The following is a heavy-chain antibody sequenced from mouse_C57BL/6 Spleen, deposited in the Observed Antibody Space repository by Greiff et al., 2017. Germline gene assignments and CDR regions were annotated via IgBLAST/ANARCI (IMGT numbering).Heavy chain of an antibody. CDR2: INPSTGGT. J-gene: IGHJ3*01. D-gene: IGHD2-2*01. Sequence: DVKLQESGPELVKPGASVKISCKASGYSFTGYYMNWVKQSPEKSLEWIGEINPSTGGTTYNQKFKAKATLTVDKSSSTAYMQLKSLTSEDSAVYYCARSYGYGGGFAYWGQGTLVTVSA. V-gene: IGHV1-42*01. CDR3: ARSYGYGGGFAY. CDR1: GYSFTGYY.